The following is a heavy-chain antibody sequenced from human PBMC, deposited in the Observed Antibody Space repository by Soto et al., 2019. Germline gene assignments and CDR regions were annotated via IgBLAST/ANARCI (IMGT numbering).Heavy chain of an antibody. CDR3: ARQGGIAVAGTGAFDI. CDR1: GGXASSRINY. Sequence: PXEXLSLNCTISGGXASSRINYWSWIRQPPGKGLEWIVYIYYSGSTNYNPYLKSRVTISVETSKNEFSLKLSSVNAAETAVYYCARQGGIAVAGTGAFDIWGQGTMVTVS. V-gene: IGHV4-61*01. D-gene: IGHD6-19*01. CDR2: IYYSGST. J-gene: IGHJ3*02.